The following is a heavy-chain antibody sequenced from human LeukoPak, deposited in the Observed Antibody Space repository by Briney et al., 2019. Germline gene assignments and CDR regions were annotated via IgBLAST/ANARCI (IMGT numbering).Heavy chain of an antibody. V-gene: IGHV3-53*01. CDR2: IYGGGNI. D-gene: IGHD5-24*01. Sequence: GGSLRLSCAASGFTVSSNYMNWVRQAPGKGLEWVSVIYGGGNIYYADSVKGRFTISRGNSKNTLYLQMNSLRAEDTAVYYCARGAGYNYPYYFDYWGQGTLVTVSS. CDR1: GFTVSSNY. J-gene: IGHJ4*02. CDR3: ARGAGYNYPYYFDY.